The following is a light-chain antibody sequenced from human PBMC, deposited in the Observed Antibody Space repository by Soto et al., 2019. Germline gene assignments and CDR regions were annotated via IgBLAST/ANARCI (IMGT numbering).Light chain of an antibody. J-gene: IGKJ2*01. V-gene: IGKV3-15*01. CDR3: QQYNNWPYT. CDR2: DAS. CDR1: QSVRSN. Sequence: EMVMTQSPATLSVSPGERVALSCRASQSVRSNFAWYQQKPGQAPRILIYDASTRATGIPARFSGSGSGTEFTLTISGLQSEDFGVYYCQQYNNWPYTFGQGTKLEIK.